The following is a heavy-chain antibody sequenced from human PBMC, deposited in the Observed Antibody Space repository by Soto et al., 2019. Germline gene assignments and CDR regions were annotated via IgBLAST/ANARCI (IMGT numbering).Heavy chain of an antibody. CDR3: ARDVAAAGTENWFDP. CDR1: GGTFSSYT. V-gene: IGHV1-69*04. D-gene: IGHD6-13*01. Sequence: SVKVSCKASGGTFSSYTISWVRQALGQGLEWMGRIIPILGIANYAQKFQGRVTITADKSTSTAYMELSSLRSEDTAVYYCARDVAAAGTENWFDPWGQGTLVTVSS. J-gene: IGHJ5*02. CDR2: IIPILGIA.